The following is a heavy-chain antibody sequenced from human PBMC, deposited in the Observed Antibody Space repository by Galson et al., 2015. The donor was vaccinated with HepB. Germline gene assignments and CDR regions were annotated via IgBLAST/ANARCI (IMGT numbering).Heavy chain of an antibody. CDR2: INPNSGGT. CDR1: GYTFTGYY. Sequence: SVKVSCKASGYTFTGYYMHWVRQAPGQRLEWMGWINPNSGGTKYAQKFQGWVTMTRDTSISTAYMELSRLRSDDTAVYYCAKGCVLRYFGWLAPGSSDLDYWGQGTLFTVSS. D-gene: IGHD3-9*01. CDR3: AKGCVLRYFGWLAPGSSDLDY. V-gene: IGHV1-2*04. J-gene: IGHJ4*02.